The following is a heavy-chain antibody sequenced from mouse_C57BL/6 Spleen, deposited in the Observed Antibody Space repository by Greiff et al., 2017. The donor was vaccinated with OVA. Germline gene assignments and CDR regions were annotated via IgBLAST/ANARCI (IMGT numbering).Heavy chain of an antibody. CDR2: INPGSGGT. Sequence: VKLMESGAELVRPGTSVKVSCKASGYAFTNYLIEWVKQRPGQGLEWIGVINPGSGGTNYNEKFKGKATLTADKSSSTAYMQLSSLTSEDSAVYFCARDYGGGAMDYWGQGTSVTVSS. CDR1: GYAFTNYL. V-gene: IGHV1-54*01. D-gene: IGHD1-1*01. CDR3: ARDYGGGAMDY. J-gene: IGHJ4*01.